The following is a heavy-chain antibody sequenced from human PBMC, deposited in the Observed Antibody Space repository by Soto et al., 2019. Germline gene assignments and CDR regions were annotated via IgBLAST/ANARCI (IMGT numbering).Heavy chain of an antibody. V-gene: IGHV1-46*01. CDR3: ARSYVTSRPIDF. CDR2: TNPGDGST. Sequence: ASVKVSCKASGYSLTSHYMHWVRRAPGHGLEWMGITNPGDGSTNYAQKFQGRVTMTSDTSTSTVYMEMSSLRSEDTAIYYCARSYVTSRPIDFWGQGTLVTVSS. CDR1: GYSLTSHY. J-gene: IGHJ4*02. D-gene: IGHD2-21*01.